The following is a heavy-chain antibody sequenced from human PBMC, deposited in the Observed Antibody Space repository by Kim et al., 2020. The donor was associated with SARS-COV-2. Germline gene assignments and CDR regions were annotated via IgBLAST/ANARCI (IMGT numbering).Heavy chain of an antibody. J-gene: IGHJ4*02. Sequence: GGSLRLSCAASGFTFHTSGLPLFLPAPGPCLEWVAVISYDGSNKYYADSVKGRFTISRDNSKNTLYLQMNSLRIEDTAVYYCAKSFSGSYFGYDYWGQGTLVTVSS. CDR3: AKSFSGSYFGYDY. CDR2: ISYDGSNK. D-gene: IGHD1-26*01. CDR1: GFTFHTSG. V-gene: IGHV3-30*18.